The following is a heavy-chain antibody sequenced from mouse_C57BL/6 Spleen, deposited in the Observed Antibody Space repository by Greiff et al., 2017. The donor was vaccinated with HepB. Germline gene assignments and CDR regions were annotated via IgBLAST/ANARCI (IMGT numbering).Heavy chain of an antibody. J-gene: IGHJ3*01. CDR3: TTFYDYDAAWFAY. D-gene: IGHD2-4*01. V-gene: IGHV14-1*01. Sequence: VQLQHSGAELVRPGASVKLSCTASGFNIKDYYMHWVKQRPEQGLEWIGRIDPEDGDTEYAPKFQGKATMTADTSSNTAYLQLSSLTSEDTAVYYCTTFYDYDAAWFAYWGQGTLVTVSA. CDR1: GFNIKDYY. CDR2: IDPEDGDT.